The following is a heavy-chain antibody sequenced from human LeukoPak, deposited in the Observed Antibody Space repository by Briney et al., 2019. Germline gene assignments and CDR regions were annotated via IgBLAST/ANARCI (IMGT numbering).Heavy chain of an antibody. CDR3: ARRAYSSGYYYLDY. Sequence: PSETLSLTCTVSGGSISSYYWSWIRQPPGEGLEWIGYIYYSGSTNYNPSLKSRVTISVDTSKNQFSLNLSSVTAADTAVYYCARRAYSSGYYYLDYWGQGTLVTVSS. V-gene: IGHV4-59*01. J-gene: IGHJ4*02. D-gene: IGHD3-22*01. CDR1: GGSISSYY. CDR2: IYYSGST.